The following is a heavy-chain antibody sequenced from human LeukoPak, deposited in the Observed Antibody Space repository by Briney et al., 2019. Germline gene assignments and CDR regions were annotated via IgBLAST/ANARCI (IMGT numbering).Heavy chain of an antibody. CDR1: GGSISSYY. J-gene: IGHJ4*02. CDR3: ARVGRAGYSSSWYDGSLGY. Sequence: PSETLSLTCTVSGGSISSYYWSWIRQPAGKGLEWIGRIYTSGSTNYNPSLKSRVTMSVDTSKNQFSLKLSSVTAADTAVYYCARVGRAGYSSSWYDGSLGYWGQGTLVTVSS. D-gene: IGHD6-13*01. V-gene: IGHV4-4*07. CDR2: IYTSGST.